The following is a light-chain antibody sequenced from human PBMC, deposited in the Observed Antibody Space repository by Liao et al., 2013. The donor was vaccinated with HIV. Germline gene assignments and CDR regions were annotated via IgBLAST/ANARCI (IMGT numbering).Light chain of an antibody. CDR3: QAWDGTTVV. V-gene: IGLV3-1*01. Sequence: SDELTQPSSVSVSPGQTASITCSGDELGYRYASWYQQRPGQSPVLVIYQDRKRPSGMPERFSGSNSGNTATLTISGTQPMDEADFYCQAWDGTTVVFGGGTKLTVL. J-gene: IGLJ3*02. CDR2: QDR. CDR1: ELGYRY.